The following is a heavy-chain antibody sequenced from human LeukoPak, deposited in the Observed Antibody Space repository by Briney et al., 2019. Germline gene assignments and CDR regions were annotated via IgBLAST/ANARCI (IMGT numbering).Heavy chain of an antibody. Sequence: GESLRLSCAASGFTFRSYAMSWVRQAPGKGLEWVSGISGSGSSTYYADSVKGRFTISRDNSKNTLYLQMNSLRAEDTAVYYCAKDSPYYYDSSGYFEFDYWGQGTLVTVSS. CDR2: ISGSGSST. CDR3: AKDSPYYYDSSGYFEFDY. D-gene: IGHD3-22*01. CDR1: GFTFRSYA. V-gene: IGHV3-23*01. J-gene: IGHJ4*02.